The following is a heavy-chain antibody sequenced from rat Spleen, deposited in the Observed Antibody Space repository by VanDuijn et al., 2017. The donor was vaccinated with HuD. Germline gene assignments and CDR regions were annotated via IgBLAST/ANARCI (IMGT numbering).Heavy chain of an antibody. CDR3: ARHNSGYGVMDA. V-gene: IGHV5-29*01. J-gene: IGHJ4*01. CDR2: LSYDGATT. CDR1: GFTFSNYG. D-gene: IGHD4-3*01. Sequence: EVQLVESGGGLVQPGRSLKLSCAVSGFTFSNYGMAWVRQAPTKGLEWVATLSYDGATTYYRDSVKGRFTISSENAKSTLYLQMDSLRSEDTATYYCARHNSGYGVMDAWGQGASVTVSS.